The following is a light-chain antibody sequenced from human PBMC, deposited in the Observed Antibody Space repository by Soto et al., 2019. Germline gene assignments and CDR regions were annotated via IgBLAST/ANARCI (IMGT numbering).Light chain of an antibody. Sequence: QSALTQPASVSGSPGQSITISCTGTSRDVGAYKYVSWHQQHPGKAPKLMIYDVSDRPSGVSDRFSGSKSGNTASLTISGLQAEDEADYYCSSYTGGSTSYVFGTGTRSPS. CDR2: DVS. V-gene: IGLV2-14*03. J-gene: IGLJ1*01. CDR1: SRDVGAYKY. CDR3: SSYTGGSTSYV.